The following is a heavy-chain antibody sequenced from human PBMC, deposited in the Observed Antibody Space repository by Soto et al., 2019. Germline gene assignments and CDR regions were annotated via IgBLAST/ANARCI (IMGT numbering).Heavy chain of an antibody. CDR2: INHSGST. V-gene: IGHV4-4*02. CDR3: ARTPEEAGMDV. CDR1: GGYISSSNW. J-gene: IGHJ6*02. Sequence: SETLSLTCAVSGGYISSSNWWSWVRQPPGKGLEWIGEINHSGSTNYNPSLKSRVTISVDTSKNQFSLKLSSVTAADTAVYYCARTPEEAGMDVWGQGTTVTVSS.